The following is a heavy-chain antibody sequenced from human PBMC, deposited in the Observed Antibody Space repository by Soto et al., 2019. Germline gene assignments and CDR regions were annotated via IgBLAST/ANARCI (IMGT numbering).Heavy chain of an antibody. V-gene: IGHV1-69*02. Sequence: ASVKVSCKASGGTFSSYTISWVRQAPGQGLEWMGRIIPILGIANYAQKFQGRVTITADKSTSTAYMELSSLRSEDTAVYYCARIKDSEQQLGGIDYWGQGTLVTVSS. CDR2: IIPILGIA. D-gene: IGHD6-13*01. CDR1: GGTFSSYT. CDR3: ARIKDSEQQLGGIDY. J-gene: IGHJ4*02.